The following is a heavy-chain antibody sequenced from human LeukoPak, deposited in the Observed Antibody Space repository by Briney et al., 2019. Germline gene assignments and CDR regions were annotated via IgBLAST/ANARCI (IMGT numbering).Heavy chain of an antibody. CDR3: ARVAETGTFFDY. CDR2: IYYSGST. CDR1: GGSISSYY. J-gene: IGHJ4*02. V-gene: IGHV4-59*01. D-gene: IGHD1-1*01. Sequence: SETLSLTCTVSGGSISSYYWSWIWQPPGKGLEWIGYIYYSGSTNYNPSLKSRVTISVDTSKNQFSLKLSSVTAADTAVYYCARVAETGTFFDYWGQGTLVTVSS.